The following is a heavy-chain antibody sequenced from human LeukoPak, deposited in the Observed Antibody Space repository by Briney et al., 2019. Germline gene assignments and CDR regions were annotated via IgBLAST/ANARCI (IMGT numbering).Heavy chain of an antibody. D-gene: IGHD2-15*01. CDR3: ARETYCSGSSCYKGNAFDI. CDR2: ISWNSGSI. J-gene: IGHJ3*02. V-gene: IGHV3-9*01. Sequence: GGSLRLSCAASGFTFSNYWMHWVRQAPGKGLEWVSGISWNSGSIGYADSVKGRFTISRDNANNSLYLQMNSLRADDTAVYYCARETYCSGSSCYKGNAFDIWGQGTMVTVSS. CDR1: GFTFSNYW.